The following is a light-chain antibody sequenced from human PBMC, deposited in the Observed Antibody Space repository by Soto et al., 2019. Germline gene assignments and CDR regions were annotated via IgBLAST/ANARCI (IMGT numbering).Light chain of an antibody. CDR1: QDISSW. V-gene: IGKV1-12*01. CDR3: QQTNSFPRT. Sequence: DIQMTQSPSSVSASVGDSVTITCRASQDISSWLAWYQQKPGKAPNLLIYAASSLQSGVPSRFSGSVSGTDFTLTINSLQPEDIATYYCQQTNSFPRTFGQGTKVEVK. CDR2: AAS. J-gene: IGKJ1*01.